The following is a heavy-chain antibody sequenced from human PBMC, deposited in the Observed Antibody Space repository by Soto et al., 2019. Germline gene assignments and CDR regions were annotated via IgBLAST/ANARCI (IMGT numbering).Heavy chain of an antibody. CDR1: ADCVQSVSG. Sequence: PSETVALPCRVSADCVQSVSGGVEFRQPPGKGLEWIGYIHYSRYTYTNPSLKSRVTMTVDTSKNQFSLNLSSVTGVDTAFYYCATKDNAKYFYDLWGQGALVSASS. J-gene: IGHJ4*02. V-gene: IGHV4-28*01. CDR3: ATKDNAKYFYDL. CDR2: IHYSRYT.